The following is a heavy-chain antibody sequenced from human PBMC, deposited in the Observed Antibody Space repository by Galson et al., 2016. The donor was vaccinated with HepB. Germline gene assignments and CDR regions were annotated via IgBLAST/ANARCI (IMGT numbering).Heavy chain of an antibody. V-gene: IGHV4-39*07. CDR1: GGSINSRSYY. CDR2: VYYSGAT. D-gene: IGHD3-16*01. J-gene: IGHJ6*02. CDR3: ARGGRFYFYGMDV. Sequence: ETLSLTCSVSGGSINSRSYYWAWIRQPPGKGLEWVGSVYYSGATSYNPSLKSRVSISADMSNKQFSLKLSSVSAADTAVYFCARGGRFYFYGMDVWGQGTTVTVSS.